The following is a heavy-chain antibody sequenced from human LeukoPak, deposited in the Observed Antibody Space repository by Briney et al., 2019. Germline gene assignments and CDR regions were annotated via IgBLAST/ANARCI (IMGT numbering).Heavy chain of an antibody. D-gene: IGHD4-17*01. CDR1: GFTFSSHG. V-gene: IGHV3-23*01. CDR2: ISGSGDST. J-gene: IGHJ3*02. CDR3: AKDLTYGDYAGGDGFDI. Sequence: GGSLRLSCAASGFTFSSHGMSWVRQAPGKGLEWVSVISGSGDSTYYADSVKGRSTISRDKSKNTLYLQMNSLRAEDTAVYYCAKDLTYGDYAGGDGFDIWGQGTMVTVSS.